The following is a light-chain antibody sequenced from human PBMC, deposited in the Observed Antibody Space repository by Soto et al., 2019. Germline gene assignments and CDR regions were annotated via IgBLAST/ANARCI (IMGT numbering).Light chain of an antibody. J-gene: IGKJ1*01. CDR1: QGISNS. CDR2: AAS. CDR3: QQLNSYPRT. V-gene: IGKV1-9*01. Sequence: DIQLTQSPSFLSASVGDRVTITCRASQGISNSLAWYHQKPGKAPNLLIFAASTLQRGVPSRFSGSGSGTEFTLTISSLQPEDFATYYCQQLNSYPRTFGQGTKVEIK.